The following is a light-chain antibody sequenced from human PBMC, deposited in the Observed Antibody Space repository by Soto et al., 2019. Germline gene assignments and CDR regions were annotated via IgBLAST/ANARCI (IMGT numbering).Light chain of an antibody. V-gene: IGLV1-44*01. J-gene: IGLJ1*01. CDR3: AAWDDSLSGHFV. CDR1: SSNIGTNT. CDR2: NNN. Sequence: QSVLTQPPSASGTPGQMVTISCSGSSSNIGTNTVSWYQHLPGTAPKLLIYNNNQRPSGVPDRFSGSKSGTSASLAISGLQSEDEADYYCAAWDDSLSGHFVFGNGTKVTVL.